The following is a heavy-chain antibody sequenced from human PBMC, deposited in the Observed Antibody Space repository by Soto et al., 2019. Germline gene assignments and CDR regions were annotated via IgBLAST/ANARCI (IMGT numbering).Heavy chain of an antibody. J-gene: IGHJ5*01. CDR1: VLALQTYS. Sequence: HGDSXSISGTACVLALQTYSVAWVRKTPGKGLELVSTLIGGHYGTAYSYSVNGRCTVSRAKSKTCLYLQMNSLGVEDTDMYFCGKGTSKGDIDWLDTWGQGILV. CDR2: LIGGHYGT. D-gene: IGHD1-1*01. CDR3: GKGTSKGDIDWLDT. V-gene: IGHV3-23*01.